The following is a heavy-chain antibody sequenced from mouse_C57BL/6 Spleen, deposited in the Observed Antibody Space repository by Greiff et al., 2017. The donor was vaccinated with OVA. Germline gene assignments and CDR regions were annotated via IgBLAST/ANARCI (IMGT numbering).Heavy chain of an antibody. D-gene: IGHD2-3*01. CDR3: AREGVYDGYYGWYFDV. CDR2: INPNYGTT. Sequence: EVQLQQSGPELVKPGASVKISCKASGYSFTDYNMNWVKQSNGKSLEWIGVINPNYGTTRYNQKFKGKATLTVDQSSSTAYMQLNSLTSEDSAVEYCAREGVYDGYYGWYFDVWGTGTTVTVSS. CDR1: GYSFTDYN. J-gene: IGHJ1*03. V-gene: IGHV1-39*01.